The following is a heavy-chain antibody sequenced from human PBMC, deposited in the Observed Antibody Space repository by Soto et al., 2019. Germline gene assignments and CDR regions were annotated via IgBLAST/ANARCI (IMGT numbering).Heavy chain of an antibody. V-gene: IGHV3-30*18. CDR3: AKDLNILTGDYYDGMDV. Sequence: QVQLVESGGGVVQPGRSLRLSCAASGFTFSSYGMHWVRQAPGKGLEWVAVISYDGSNKYYADSVKGRFTISRDNSKNTLYLQMNSLRAEDTAVYYCAKDLNILTGDYYDGMDVWGQGTTVTVSS. CDR2: ISYDGSNK. D-gene: IGHD3-9*01. J-gene: IGHJ6*02. CDR1: GFTFSSYG.